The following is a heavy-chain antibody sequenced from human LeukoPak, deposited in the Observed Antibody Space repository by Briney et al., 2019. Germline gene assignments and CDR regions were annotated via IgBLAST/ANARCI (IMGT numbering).Heavy chain of an antibody. CDR2: IYYSGRT. CDR1: GGSISSGGYY. V-gene: IGHV4-31*03. CDR3: ARGGYADNYYDSSAART. D-gene: IGHD3-22*01. J-gene: IGHJ5*02. Sequence: SETLSLTCTVSGGSISSGGYYWSWIRQHPGKGLEWIGYIYYSGRTYYNPSLKSRVTISVDTSKNQFSLKLSSVTAADTAVYYCARGGYADNYYDSSAARTWGQGTLVTVSS.